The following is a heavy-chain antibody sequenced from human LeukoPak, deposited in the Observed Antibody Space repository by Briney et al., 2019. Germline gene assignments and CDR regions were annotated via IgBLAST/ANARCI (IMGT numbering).Heavy chain of an antibody. CDR3: AKDASGRGSYLRGGRDIDY. V-gene: IGHV3-30*18. CDR1: GFTFSSYG. D-gene: IGHD1-26*01. J-gene: IGHJ4*02. CDR2: ISYDGSNK. Sequence: GGSLRLSCAASGFTFSSYGMHWVRQAPGKGLEWVAVISYDGSNKYYADSVKGRFPISRDNSKNTLYLQMNSLRAEDTAVYYCAKDASGRGSYLRGGRDIDYWGQGTLVTVSS.